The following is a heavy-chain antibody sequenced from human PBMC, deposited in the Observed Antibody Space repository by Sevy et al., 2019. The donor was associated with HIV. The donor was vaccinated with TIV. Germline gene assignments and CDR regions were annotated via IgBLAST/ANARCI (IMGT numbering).Heavy chain of an antibody. D-gene: IGHD3-10*01. J-gene: IGHJ6*02. CDR3: TRDPAMVRGVPDYYYYGMDV. CDR2: IRSKAYGGTT. Sequence: GGSLRLSCTASGFTFGDYAMSWFRQAPGKGLEWVAFIRSKAYGGTTEYAALVKGRFTISRDDSKSNANLKMNSLKTEDTAVYYCTRDPAMVRGVPDYYYYGMDVWGQGTTVTVSS. V-gene: IGHV3-49*03. CDR1: GFTFGDYA.